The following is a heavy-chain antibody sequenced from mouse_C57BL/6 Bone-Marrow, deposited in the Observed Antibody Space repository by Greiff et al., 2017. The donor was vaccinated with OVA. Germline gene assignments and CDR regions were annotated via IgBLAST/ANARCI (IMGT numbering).Heavy chain of an antibody. J-gene: IGHJ2*01. CDR3: ARRDTTVGFDY. Sequence: EVQLVESGGGLVQPGGSLKLSCAASGFTFSDYYMYWVRQTPEKRLEWVAYISNGGGSTYYPDTVKGRFTISRDNAKNTLYLQMSRLKSEDTAMDYCARRDTTVGFDYWGQGTTLTVSS. CDR1: GFTFSDYY. V-gene: IGHV5-12*01. D-gene: IGHD1-1*01. CDR2: ISNGGGST.